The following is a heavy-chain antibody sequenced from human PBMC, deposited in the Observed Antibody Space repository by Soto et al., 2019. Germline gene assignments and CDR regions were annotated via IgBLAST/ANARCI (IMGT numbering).Heavy chain of an antibody. CDR2: IYHSGST. D-gene: IGHD3-22*01. CDR3: AREIQYYDSSGSLWP. J-gene: IGHJ5*02. CDR1: SGSISSSNW. V-gene: IGHV4-4*02. Sequence: PSETLSLTCAVSSGSISSSNWWSWVRQPPGKGLEWIGEIYHSGSTNYNPSLKRRVTISVDKSKNQFSLKLSSVTAADTAVYYCAREIQYYDSSGSLWPWGQGTLVTVSS.